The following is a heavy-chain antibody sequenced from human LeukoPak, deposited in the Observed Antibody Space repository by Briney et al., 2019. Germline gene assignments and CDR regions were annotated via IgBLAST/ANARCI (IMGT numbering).Heavy chain of an antibody. CDR1: GFTFSSYS. V-gene: IGHV3-21*01. J-gene: IGHJ4*02. CDR2: ISSSSSYI. D-gene: IGHD3-9*01. CDR3: AKDTNYDILTGLFDY. Sequence: GSLRLSCAASGFTFSSYSMNWVRQAPGKGLEWVSSISSSSSYIYYADSVKGRFTISRDNAKNSLYLQMNSLRAEDTAVYYCAKDTNYDILTGLFDYWGQGTLVTVSS.